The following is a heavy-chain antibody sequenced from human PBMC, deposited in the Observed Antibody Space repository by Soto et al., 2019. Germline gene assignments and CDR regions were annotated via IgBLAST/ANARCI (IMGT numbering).Heavy chain of an antibody. CDR3: AVGTPVTLGGVTAYYSGYYGMDV. Sequence: PSETLSLTCAVYGGSFRGYFWSWIRQPPGKGLEWIGEINHSGITSYSPSLGSRVTTSVDTPKNQFSLRLRSVTAADTAMYYCAVGTPVTLGGVTAYYSGYYGMDVWGQGTTVTVSS. V-gene: IGHV4-34*10. CDR1: GGSFRGYF. CDR2: INHSGIT. D-gene: IGHD2-8*02. J-gene: IGHJ6*02.